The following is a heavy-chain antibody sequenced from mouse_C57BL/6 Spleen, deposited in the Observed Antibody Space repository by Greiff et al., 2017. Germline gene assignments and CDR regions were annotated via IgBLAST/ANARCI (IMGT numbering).Heavy chain of an antibody. D-gene: IGHD1-1*01. V-gene: IGHV5-17*01. Sequence: EVKLVESGGGLVKPGGSLKLSCAASGFTFSDYGMHWVRQAPEKGLEWVAYISSGSSTIYYADTVQGRFTISRDNAKNTLFLQMTSLRSEDTAMYYCARPNCGSSDWYIDVWGTGTTVTVSS. CDR2: ISSGSSTI. J-gene: IGHJ1*03. CDR3: ARPNCGSSDWYIDV. CDR1: GFTFSDYG.